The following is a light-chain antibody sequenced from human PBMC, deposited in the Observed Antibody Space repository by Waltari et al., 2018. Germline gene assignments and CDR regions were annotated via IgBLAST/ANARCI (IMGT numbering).Light chain of an antibody. Sequence: QSALTQPASVSGSPGHPLTISCTGTSRDVGSYNLVSWCQPHPGKAPQLMIYEGSKRHSGVSNRFSGSKSGNTASLTISGLQAEDEADYYCCSYAGSSSYVFGTGTKVTVL. CDR2: EGS. CDR1: SRDVGSYNL. V-gene: IGLV2-23*01. CDR3: CSYAGSSSYV. J-gene: IGLJ1*01.